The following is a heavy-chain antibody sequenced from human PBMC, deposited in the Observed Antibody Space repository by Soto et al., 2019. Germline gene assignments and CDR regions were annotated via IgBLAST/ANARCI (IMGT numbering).Heavy chain of an antibody. V-gene: IGHV3-21*01. Sequence: SGGSLRLSCAASGFTFSSYSMNWVRQAPGKGLEWVSSISGSSSYIYYADSVKGRFTISRDNAKNSLYLQMNSLRAEDTAVYYCARRGAAGFNDAFDIWGQGTMVTVSS. CDR3: ARRGAAGFNDAFDI. D-gene: IGHD6-13*01. CDR1: GFTFSSYS. CDR2: ISGSSSYI. J-gene: IGHJ3*02.